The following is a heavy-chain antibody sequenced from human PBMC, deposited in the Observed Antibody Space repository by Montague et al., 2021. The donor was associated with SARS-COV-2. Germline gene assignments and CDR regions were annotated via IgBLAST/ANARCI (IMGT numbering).Heavy chain of an antibody. CDR2: IYHRGST. D-gene: IGHD2-15*01. Sequence: SETLSLTCAVSGSSISSSNWWSWVRQPPGKGLGWIGEIYHRGSTNYHPSRKRRVTISVDKSKNQFSLKLSSVTAADTAVYYCARGGLVVRGWFDPWGQGTLVTVSS. V-gene: IGHV4-4*02. J-gene: IGHJ5*02. CDR1: GSSISSSNW. CDR3: ARGGLVVRGWFDP.